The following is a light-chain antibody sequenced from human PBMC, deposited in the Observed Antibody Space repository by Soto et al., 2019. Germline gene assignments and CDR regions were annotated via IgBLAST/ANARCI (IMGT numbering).Light chain of an antibody. CDR2: WAS. V-gene: IGKV4-1*01. J-gene: IGKJ1*01. CDR3: QQYYRTPPT. Sequence: DIVMTQSPDSLAVSLGERATINCKSSLSVLYSPNNKNSLAWYQQKPGQPPKLFIYWASIRESGVPDRFSGSGSRTDFTLTISSLQAEDVAVYYCQQYYRTPPTFGQGTKVEIK. CDR1: LSVLYSPNNKNS.